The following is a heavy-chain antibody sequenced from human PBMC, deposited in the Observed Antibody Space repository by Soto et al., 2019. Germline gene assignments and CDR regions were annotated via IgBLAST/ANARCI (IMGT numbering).Heavy chain of an antibody. V-gene: IGHV3-30*18. CDR2: ISYDGSNK. Sequence: QVQLVESGGGVVQPGRSLRLSCAASGFTFSSYGMHWVRQAPGKGLEWVAVISYDGSNKYYADSVKGRFTISRDNSKNTLYLQMNSLRAEDTAVYYCAKDRDYDFWSGYSYGMDVWGQGTTVTVSS. D-gene: IGHD3-3*01. CDR1: GFTFSSYG. CDR3: AKDRDYDFWSGYSYGMDV. J-gene: IGHJ6*02.